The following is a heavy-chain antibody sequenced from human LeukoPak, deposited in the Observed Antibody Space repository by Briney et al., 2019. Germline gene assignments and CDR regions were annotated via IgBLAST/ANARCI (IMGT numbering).Heavy chain of an antibody. CDR3: ARSEEIDY. V-gene: IGHV5-51*01. CDR2: IYPGDSDT. J-gene: IGHJ4*02. D-gene: IGHD1-14*01. Sequence: PGESLTISCKASGYSFTSYWIGWVRQMPGKGLEWMGFIYPGDSDTRYSSSFQGQVTISADKSITTAYLEWSSLKASDTAMYYCARSEEIDYWGQGTLVTVSS. CDR1: GYSFTSYW.